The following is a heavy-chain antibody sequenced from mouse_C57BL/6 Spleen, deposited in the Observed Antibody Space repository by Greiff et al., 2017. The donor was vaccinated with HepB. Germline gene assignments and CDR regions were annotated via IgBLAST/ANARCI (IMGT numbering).Heavy chain of an antibody. D-gene: IGHD1-1*01. CDR2: IYPGNGDT. CDR3: ARENYYGSKASHFDY. CDR1: GYTFTSYN. Sequence: LQQSGAELVRPGASVKMSCKASGYTFTSYNMHWVKQTPRQGLEWIGAIYPGNGDTSYNQKFKGKATLTVDKSSSTAYMQLSSLTSEDSAVYFCARENYYGSKASHFDYWGQGTTLTVSS. V-gene: IGHV1-12*01. J-gene: IGHJ2*01.